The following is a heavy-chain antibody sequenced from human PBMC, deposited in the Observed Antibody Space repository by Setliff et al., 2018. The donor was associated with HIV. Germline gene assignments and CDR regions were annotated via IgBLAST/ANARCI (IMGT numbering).Heavy chain of an antibody. V-gene: IGHV4-30-4*08. Sequence: SETLSLTCTVSGGSISSDDYYWNWIRQPPGKGLEWIGYITYSGSTNYNPSLKSRVTISVDMSKNQFSLKLSSVTAADTAVYYCARGSKGGFFDYWGRGALVTVSS. J-gene: IGHJ4*02. CDR1: GGSISSDDYY. CDR3: ARGSKGGFFDY. CDR2: ITYSGST. D-gene: IGHD3-16*01.